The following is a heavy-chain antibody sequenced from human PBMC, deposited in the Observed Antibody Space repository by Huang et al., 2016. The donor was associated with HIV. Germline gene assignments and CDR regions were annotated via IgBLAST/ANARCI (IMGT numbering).Heavy chain of an antibody. CDR1: GFSILIYY. CDR3: AREGITPSGTEVSGFDF. CDR2: FNPRGGGA. D-gene: IGHD6-13*01. J-gene: IGHJ5*01. Sequence: QVQLVQSGAEVKKPGASVTISCKASGFSILIYYFHWVRQAPGQGLEWRGRFNPRGGGADYAENVKGRVTMTRDTSTRTLYMELSSRRSEDTAVYYCAREGITPSGTEVSGFDFWGQGTPVSVSS. V-gene: IGHV1-46*03.